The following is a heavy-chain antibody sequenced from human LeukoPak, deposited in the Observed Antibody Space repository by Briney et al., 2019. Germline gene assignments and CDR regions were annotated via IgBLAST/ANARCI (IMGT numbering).Heavy chain of an antibody. CDR1: GFTFSSYS. CDR3: ASPYYYDSSGYYYLWNY. CDR2: ISSSSSTI. Sequence: GGSLRLSCAASGFTFSSYSMNWVRQAPGKGLEWVSYISSSSSTIYYADSVKGRFTISRDNAKNSLYLQMNSLRAEDTAVYYCASPYYYDSSGYYYLWNYWGQGTLVTVSS. J-gene: IGHJ4*02. V-gene: IGHV3-48*04. D-gene: IGHD3-22*01.